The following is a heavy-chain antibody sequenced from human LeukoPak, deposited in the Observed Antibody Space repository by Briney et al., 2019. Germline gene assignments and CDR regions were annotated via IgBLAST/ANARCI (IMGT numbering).Heavy chain of an antibody. D-gene: IGHD5-12*01. CDR1: GYTFTSYY. CDR3: ARGHWWLRFFDYYYYMDV. CDR2: MNPNSGNT. Sequence: ASVKVSCKASGYTFTSYYMHWVRQAPGQGLEWMGWMNPNSGNTGYAQKFQGRVTMTRNTSISTAYMELSSLRSEDTAVYYCARGHWWLRFFDYYYYMDVWGKGTTVTISS. J-gene: IGHJ6*03. V-gene: IGHV1-8*02.